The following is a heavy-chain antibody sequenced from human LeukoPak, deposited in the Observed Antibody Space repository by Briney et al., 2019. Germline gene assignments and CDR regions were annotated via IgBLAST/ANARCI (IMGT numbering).Heavy chain of an antibody. D-gene: IGHD5-18*01. J-gene: IGHJ4*02. CDR1: GGSFSGYY. Sequence: SETLSLTCAVYGGSFSGYYWSWIRQPPGKGLEWIGEINHSGSTNYNPSLKSRVTISVDTSKNQFSLKLSSVTAADTAVYYCARVRLRGYSCGYGGVLDYWGQGTLVTVSS. CDR3: ARVRLRGYSCGYGGVLDY. V-gene: IGHV4-34*01. CDR2: INHSGST.